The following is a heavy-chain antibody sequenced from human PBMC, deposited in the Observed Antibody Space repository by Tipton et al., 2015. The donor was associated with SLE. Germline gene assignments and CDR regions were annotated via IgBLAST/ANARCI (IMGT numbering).Heavy chain of an antibody. D-gene: IGHD3-3*01. V-gene: IGHV4-59*01. J-gene: IGHJ6*02. CDR1: GVSISTYY. CDR3: AKRNDFWSGYYGYYYGMDV. CDR2: SYYSGST. Sequence: TLSLTCTVSGVSISTYYWSWIRQPPGKGLEWIGYSYYSGSTNCNPSLQSRVTISVDTSKNQFSLRLNSVTAADTAVYYCAKRNDFWSGYYGYYYGMDVWGQGTTVTVSS.